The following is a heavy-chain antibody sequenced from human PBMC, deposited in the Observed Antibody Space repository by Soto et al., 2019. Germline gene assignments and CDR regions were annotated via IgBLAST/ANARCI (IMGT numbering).Heavy chain of an antibody. CDR3: AKGEKSIAAAGTHFDY. D-gene: IGHD6-13*01. V-gene: IGHV3-23*01. Sequence: GGSLRVSCAASGFTFSSYAMSWVRQAPGKGLEWVSAISGSGGSTYYADSVKGRFTISRDNSKNTLYLQMNSLRAEDTAVYYCAKGEKSIAAAGTHFDYWGQGTLVTVSS. CDR2: ISGSGGST. J-gene: IGHJ4*02. CDR1: GFTFSSYA.